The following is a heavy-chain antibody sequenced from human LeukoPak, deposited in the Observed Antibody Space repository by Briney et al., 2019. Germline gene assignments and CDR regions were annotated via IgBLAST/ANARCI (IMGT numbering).Heavy chain of an antibody. V-gene: IGHV4-59*01. J-gene: IGHJ4*02. D-gene: IGHD3-10*01. CDR1: GGSISSYY. CDR2: IYYSGST. Sequence: SETLSLTCTVSGGSISSYYWSWIRQPPGKGLEWIGYIYYSGSTNYNPSLKSRVTISVDTSKNQFSLKLSSVTAADTAVYYCARDLGSPLDYSDYWGQGTLVTVSS. CDR3: ARDLGSPLDYSDY.